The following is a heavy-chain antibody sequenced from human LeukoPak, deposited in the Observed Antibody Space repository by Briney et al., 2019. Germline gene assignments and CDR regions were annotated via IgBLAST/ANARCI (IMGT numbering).Heavy chain of an antibody. CDR1: GFTFSNYW. CDR3: ARDITLTRGGRSDY. Sequence: GGSLRLSCAASGFTFSNYWMYWVRQAPGKGLVWVSRINSDGKTTNYADSVKGRFTISRDNAKNTLYLQMNSLRAENTAVYYCARDITLTRGGRSDYWGQGTLVTVSA. J-gene: IGHJ4*02. V-gene: IGHV3-74*01. D-gene: IGHD3-10*01. CDR2: INSDGKTT.